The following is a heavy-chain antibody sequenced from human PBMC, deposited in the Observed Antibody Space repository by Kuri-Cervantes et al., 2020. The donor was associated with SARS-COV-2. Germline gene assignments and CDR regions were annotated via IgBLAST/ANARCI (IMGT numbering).Heavy chain of an antibody. CDR3: ARGYCSSTSRHYYYYYMDV. J-gene: IGHJ6*03. D-gene: IGHD2-2*01. Sequence: ASVKVSCKASGYTFTGYYMHWVRRAPGQGLEWMGWINPNSGGTNYAQKFQGRVTMTRDTSISTAYMELSRLRSDGTAVYYCARGYCSSTSRHYYYYYMDVWGKGTTVTVSS. CDR1: GYTFTGYY. V-gene: IGHV1-2*02. CDR2: INPNSGGT.